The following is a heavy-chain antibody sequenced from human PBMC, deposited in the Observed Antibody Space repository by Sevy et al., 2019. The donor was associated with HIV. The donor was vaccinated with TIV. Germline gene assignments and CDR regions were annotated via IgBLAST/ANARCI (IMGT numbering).Heavy chain of an antibody. J-gene: IGHJ5*02. CDR2: IISSGTST. V-gene: IGHV3-23*01. CDR3: AKDHDNNWFDP. CDR1: GFTFNIYA. Sequence: GESLKISCAASGFTFNIYAMTWVRQAPGKGLKWVSTIISSGTSTYYADSVKGRFTISRDNSKNTLYLQMNSLRAEDTAIYFCAKDHDNNWFDPWGQGTLVTVSS. D-gene: IGHD3-9*01.